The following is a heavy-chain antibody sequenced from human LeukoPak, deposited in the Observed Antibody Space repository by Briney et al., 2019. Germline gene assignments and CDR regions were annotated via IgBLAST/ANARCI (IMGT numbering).Heavy chain of an antibody. CDR2: ISSSGSPI. D-gene: IGHD1-1*01. V-gene: IGHV3-48*03. CDR1: GFTFSSYE. CDR3: ARGCVQLEGQDYYYYGMDV. J-gene: IGHJ6*02. Sequence: GGSLRLSCAASGFTFSSYEMSWVRQAPGKGLEWVSYISSSGSPIYYADSVKGRFTISRDNAKNSLYLPTNSLRAEDTAVYYCARGCVQLEGQDYYYYGMDVWAQGTTVTVSS.